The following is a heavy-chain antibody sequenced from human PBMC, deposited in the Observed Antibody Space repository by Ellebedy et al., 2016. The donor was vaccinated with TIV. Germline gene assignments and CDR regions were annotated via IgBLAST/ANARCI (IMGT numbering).Heavy chain of an antibody. CDR3: VRGAYGDVFDY. CDR1: GYTFTSYG. CDR2: LSAKDGNT. D-gene: IGHD4-17*01. Sequence: AASVKVSCKASGYTFTSYGFTWVRQAPGQGLEWMGWLSAKDGNTKYGQKVQGRVTMTTDTSTSTAYMELRSLRSDDTAVYYCVRGAYGDVFDYWGQGTLVTVSS. V-gene: IGHV1-18*04. J-gene: IGHJ4*02.